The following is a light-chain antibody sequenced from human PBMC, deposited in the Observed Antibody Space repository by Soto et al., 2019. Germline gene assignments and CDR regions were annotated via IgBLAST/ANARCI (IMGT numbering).Light chain of an antibody. V-gene: IGLV2-14*01. J-gene: IGLJ1*01. CDR2: DVT. CDR1: SSDVGGYNY. Sequence: QSVLTQPASVSGSPGQSITIYCSGTSSDVGGYNYVSWFQQHPDKVPKLMFYDVTNRPSGISNRFSGSKSGNTASLTISGLQAEDEADYYCTSYTSSSSYVFGTGTKVTVL. CDR3: TSYTSSSSYV.